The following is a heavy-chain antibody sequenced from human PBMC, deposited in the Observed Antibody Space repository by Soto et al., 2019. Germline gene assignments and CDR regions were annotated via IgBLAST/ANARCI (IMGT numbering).Heavy chain of an antibody. J-gene: IGHJ5*02. V-gene: IGHV3-30*18. D-gene: IGHD3-22*01. CDR2: ISYDGSNK. CDR1: GFTFSSYG. CDR3: AKDSSALLYYDSSGYYYSHWFDP. Sequence: GGSLRLSCAASGFTFSSYGMHWVRQAPGKGLEWVAVISYDGSNKYYADSVKGRFTISRDNSKNTLYLQMNSLRAEDTAVYYCAKDSSALLYYDSSGYYYSHWFDPWGQGTLVTVSS.